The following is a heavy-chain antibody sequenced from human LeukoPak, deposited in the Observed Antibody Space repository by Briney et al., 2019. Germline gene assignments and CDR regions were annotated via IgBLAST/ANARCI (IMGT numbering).Heavy chain of an antibody. CDR2: IREDGTEK. CDR1: GFTFSGAW. D-gene: IGHD7-27*01. Sequence: PGGSLRLSCTASGFTFSGAWMTWVRQAPGKGLEWVANIREDGTEKNYVDSVKGRFTISRDNAKNSLFLQMSNLRDDDTAIYYCARHVGISFWGQGTLVTVFS. V-gene: IGHV3-7*01. CDR3: ARHVGISF. J-gene: IGHJ4*02.